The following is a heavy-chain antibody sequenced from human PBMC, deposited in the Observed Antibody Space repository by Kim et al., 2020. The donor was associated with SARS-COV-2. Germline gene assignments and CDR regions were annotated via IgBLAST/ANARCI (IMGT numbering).Heavy chain of an antibody. CDR3: ARYYDILTGLTQSPKSILDY. V-gene: IGHV3-7*03. Sequence: GGSLRLSCAASGFTFSSCWMTWVRQAPGKGLEWVANIKEDGSEKYYVDSVKGRFTISRDNAKNSVYLQMNSLRAEDTAVYYCARYYDILTGLTQSPKSILDYWGQGTLVTVSA. CDR1: GFTFSSCW. J-gene: IGHJ4*02. CDR2: IKEDGSEK. D-gene: IGHD3-9*01.